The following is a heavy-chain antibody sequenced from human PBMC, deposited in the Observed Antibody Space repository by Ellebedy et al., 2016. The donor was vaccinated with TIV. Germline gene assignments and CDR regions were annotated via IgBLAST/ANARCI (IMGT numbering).Heavy chain of an antibody. D-gene: IGHD3-16*01. V-gene: IGHV3-23*01. CDR3: ASYASSRPPDAFDS. CDR1: GFIFSDYA. J-gene: IGHJ3*02. Sequence: GGSLRLXXAASGFIFSDYAMTWVRQAPGKGLEWVSDISGSGDNIYYADSVKGRFTISRDNSKNTVFLQMSSLRAEDTAVYHCASYASSRPPDAFDSWGQGTMVTVSS. CDR2: ISGSGDNI.